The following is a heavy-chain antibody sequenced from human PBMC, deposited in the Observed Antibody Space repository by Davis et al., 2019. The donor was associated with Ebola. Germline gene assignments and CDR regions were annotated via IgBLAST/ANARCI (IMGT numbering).Heavy chain of an antibody. Sequence: ASVKVSCKASGYTFTSYGITWVRQAPGQGLEWMGRINPNSGGTNYAQKFQGRVTMTRDTSISTAYMELSRLRSDDTAVYYCARDSEGRVAARFDPWGQGTLVTVSS. CDR1: GYTFTSYG. J-gene: IGHJ5*02. V-gene: IGHV1-2*06. D-gene: IGHD2-15*01. CDR2: INPNSGGT. CDR3: ARDSEGRVAARFDP.